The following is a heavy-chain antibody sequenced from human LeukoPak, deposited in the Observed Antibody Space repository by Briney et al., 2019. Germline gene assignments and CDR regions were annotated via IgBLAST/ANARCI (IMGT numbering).Heavy chain of an antibody. D-gene: IGHD2-8*01. CDR3: ARRMVYAFEFGY. Sequence: SETLSLTCAVYGGSFCGYYWSWIRQPPGKGLEWIGEINHSGRTNYNPSLKSRVTISVDTSKNQFSLKLSSVTAADTAVYYCARRMVYAFEFGYWGQGTLVTVSS. V-gene: IGHV4-34*01. J-gene: IGHJ4*02. CDR2: INHSGRT. CDR1: GGSFCGYY.